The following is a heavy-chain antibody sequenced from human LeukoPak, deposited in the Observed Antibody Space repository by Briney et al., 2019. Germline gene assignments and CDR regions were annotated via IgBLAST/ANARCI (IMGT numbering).Heavy chain of an antibody. CDR1: GYIFTTYW. V-gene: IGHV5-51*01. Sequence: GASLQISCQGSGYIFTTYWIGWVRQLPGRGMEWMGIIYPGDSDNRYSPSFQLHVTISADNSISTAYLQWISLKASDTAMYYCARQFRDSSGYYSYYFDYWGQGTLVTVSS. CDR3: ARQFRDSSGYYSYYFDY. D-gene: IGHD3-22*01. CDR2: IYPGDSDN. J-gene: IGHJ4*02.